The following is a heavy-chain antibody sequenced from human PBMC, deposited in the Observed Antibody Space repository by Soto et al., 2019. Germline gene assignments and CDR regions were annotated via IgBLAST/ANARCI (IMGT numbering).Heavy chain of an antibody. CDR2: INPNSGGT. Sequence: ASVKVSCKASGYTFTGYYMHWVRQAPGQGLEWMGWINPNSGGTNYAQKFQGWVTMTRDTSISTAYMELSRLRSDDTAVYYCARPSEHGHYSSGHPDVFYIWGKGTMVPVSS. V-gene: IGHV1-2*04. CDR1: GYTFTGYY. D-gene: IGHD6-19*01. J-gene: IGHJ3*02. CDR3: ARPSEHGHYSSGHPDVFYI.